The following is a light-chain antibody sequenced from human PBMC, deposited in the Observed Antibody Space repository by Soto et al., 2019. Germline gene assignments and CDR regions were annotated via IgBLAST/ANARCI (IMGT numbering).Light chain of an antibody. CDR2: SNN. Sequence: QSVLTQPPSASXTPGHRVTISCSGSSSNIGSNTVNWYQQLPGTAPKLLIYSNNQRPSGVPDRFSGSKSGTSASLAISGLQSEDEADYYCAAWDDSLNGYVFGTGTKVTVL. CDR1: SSNIGSNT. CDR3: AAWDDSLNGYV. V-gene: IGLV1-44*01. J-gene: IGLJ1*01.